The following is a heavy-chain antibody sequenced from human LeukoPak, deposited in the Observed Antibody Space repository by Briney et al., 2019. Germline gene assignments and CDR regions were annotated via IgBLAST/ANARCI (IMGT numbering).Heavy chain of an antibody. CDR1: GGSISSYY. J-gene: IGHJ5*02. CDR3: ARAPYYDFWSGYYGGNWFDP. D-gene: IGHD3-3*01. Sequence: SETLSLTCTVSGGSISSYYWSWIRQPPGKGLEWIGYIYYSGSTNYNPSLKSRVTISVDTSKNQFPLKLSSVTAADTAVYYCARAPYYDFWSGYYGGNWFDPWGQGTLVTVSS. V-gene: IGHV4-59*01. CDR2: IYYSGST.